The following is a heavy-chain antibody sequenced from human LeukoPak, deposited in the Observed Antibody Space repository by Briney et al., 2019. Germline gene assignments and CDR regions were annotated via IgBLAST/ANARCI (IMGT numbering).Heavy chain of an antibody. CDR3: PRYNWNSAPFDY. V-gene: IGHV3-74*01. D-gene: IGHD1-7*01. J-gene: IGHJ4*02. CDR2: INSDGSST. CDR1: GFTFSTYW. Sequence: PGGSLRLSCAASGFTFSTYWMHWVRQAPGKGLVWVSRINSDGSSTSYAASVKGRFTISRDNAKNTLYLQMNSLRAEDTAVYYCPRYNWNSAPFDYWGQGTLVTVSS.